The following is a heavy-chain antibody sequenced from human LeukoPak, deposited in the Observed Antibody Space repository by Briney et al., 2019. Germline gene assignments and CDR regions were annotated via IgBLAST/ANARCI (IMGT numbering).Heavy chain of an antibody. V-gene: IGHV1-18*01. J-gene: IGHJ4*02. CDR3: ATVAPEDYYFDY. D-gene: IGHD3/OR15-3a*01. CDR1: GYTFTSYG. Sequence: RASVKVSCKASGYTFTSYGISWVRQAPGQGLEWMGWISAYNGNTNYAQKLQGRVTMTTDTSTSTAYMELRSLRSEDTAVYYCATVAPEDYYFDYWGQGTLVTVSS. CDR2: ISAYNGNT.